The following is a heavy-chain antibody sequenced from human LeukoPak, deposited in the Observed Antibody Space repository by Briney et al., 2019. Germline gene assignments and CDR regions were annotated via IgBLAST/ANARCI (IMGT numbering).Heavy chain of an antibody. CDR3: ARLAKCTSTCRGKYWFFDL. CDR1: GGSFSGYI. J-gene: IGHJ2*01. V-gene: IGHV4-34*01. D-gene: IGHD2-8*01. Sequence: SETLSLTCAVYGGSFSGYIWGWIRQAPEKGLEWIGEISHSGKSTHSPSLKSRVSTSVDTAKYQFSLQLTSVTAADTAVYYCARLAKCTSTCRGKYWFFDLWGRGTLVSVSS. CDR2: ISHSGKS.